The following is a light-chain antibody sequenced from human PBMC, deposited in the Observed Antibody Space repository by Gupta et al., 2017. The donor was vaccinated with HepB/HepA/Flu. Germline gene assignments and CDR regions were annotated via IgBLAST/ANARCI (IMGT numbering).Light chain of an antibody. CDR1: QGISHF. J-gene: IGKJ4*01. Sequence: DIQMTQSPSSLSASIGDRVSITCQASQGISHFLTWYQQKPGQAPRVLIYDAPTLETGVSPNFSGGGSGTHFTFTITSLQPEDVATYYCQQYEAFPVTFGGGTKVDIK. CDR3: QQYEAFPVT. V-gene: IGKV1-33*01. CDR2: DAP.